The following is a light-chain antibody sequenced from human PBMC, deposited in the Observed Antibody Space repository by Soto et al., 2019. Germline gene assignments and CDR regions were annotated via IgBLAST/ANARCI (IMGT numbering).Light chain of an antibody. CDR3: MQALQTPLT. J-gene: IGKJ4*01. CDR2: LGS. Sequence: DIVMTQSPLSLPVTPGEPASISCRSSQSLLHSNGYNYLDWYLQKPGQSPQLLIYLGSNRASGVPDMVSGSGSGTDFTLKSSRVEAEDVGVYYCMQALQTPLTFGGGTKVEIK. V-gene: IGKV2-28*01. CDR1: QSLLHSNGYNY.